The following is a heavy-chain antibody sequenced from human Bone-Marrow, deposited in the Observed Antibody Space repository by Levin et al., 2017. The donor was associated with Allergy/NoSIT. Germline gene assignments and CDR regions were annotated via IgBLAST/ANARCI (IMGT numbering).Heavy chain of an antibody. D-gene: IGHD5-18*01. CDR3: ASRLTASGGLDV. CDR1: GVTRNNYT. CDR2: INSNSAYI. V-gene: IGHV3-21*04. Sequence: GGSLRLSCAVSGVTRNNYTLTWVRQAPGKGLEWVSSINSNSAYIHYGDSVKGRFTISRDNSKKLLYLQMNSLRDEDTGIYYCASRLTASGGLDVWGHGTTVTVSS. J-gene: IGHJ6*02.